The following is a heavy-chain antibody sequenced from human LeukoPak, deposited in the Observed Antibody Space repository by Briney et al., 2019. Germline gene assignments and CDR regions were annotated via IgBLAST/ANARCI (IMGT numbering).Heavy chain of an antibody. CDR3: AKDIAQGYTFGSIEQDY. D-gene: IGHD5-18*01. J-gene: IGHJ4*02. CDR2: ISESGSGA. Sequence: GGSLRLSCAVSGLTFSRYAMSWVRQAPGKGLEWVSAISESGSGAYYADSVKGRFTISRDNSKDTLSLQMNSLRAEDTAVYYCAKDIAQGYTFGSIEQDYWGQGTLVTVSS. CDR1: GLTFSRYA. V-gene: IGHV3-23*01.